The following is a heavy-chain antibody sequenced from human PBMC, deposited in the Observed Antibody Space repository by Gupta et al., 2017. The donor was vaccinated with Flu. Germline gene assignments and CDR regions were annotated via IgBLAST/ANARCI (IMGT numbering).Heavy chain of an antibody. D-gene: IGHD2-15*01. CDR1: GHSFTTYW. CDR3: ATTPFRADSYPYY. CDR2: IYPSAADI. Sequence: EVQLVQSGADVRKPGQSLQISCKGSGHSFTTYWTAWVRHMPGTVLEWICIIYPSAADINYSPTVQGQVTISADESTGTAYLQWSSLTTSDTAVYYCATTPFRADSYPYYWGLGTLVTVSS. J-gene: IGHJ4*02. V-gene: IGHV5-51*03.